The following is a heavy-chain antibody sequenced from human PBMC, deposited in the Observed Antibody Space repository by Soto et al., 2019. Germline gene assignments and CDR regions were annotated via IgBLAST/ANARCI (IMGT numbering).Heavy chain of an antibody. CDR3: ARGDVWSGYPYFDY. CDR1: GVSINSYY. V-gene: IGHV4-59*01. D-gene: IGHD3-3*01. J-gene: IGHJ4*02. CDR2: VHSSGST. Sequence: SETLSLTCTVSGVSINSYYWSWVRQPPGRGLEWIGYVHSSGSTNYNPSLKSRVTMSLDRSKIQFSLNLDSVTAADTAVYYCARGDVWSGYPYFDYWGQGALVTVSS.